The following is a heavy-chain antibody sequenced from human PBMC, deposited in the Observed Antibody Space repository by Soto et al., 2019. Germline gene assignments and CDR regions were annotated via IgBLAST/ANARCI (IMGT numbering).Heavy chain of an antibody. Sequence: EQLVETGGGMIQPGGSLRLSCAVSGFSVSSNYMSWVRQAPGKGLEWVSLIYSGGTTSYADSVKGRFIISRDSSKNTLFLQMNSLRVEDTAVYYCARRYIVGVTGDYWGQGTLVTVSS. J-gene: IGHJ4*02. CDR1: GFSVSSNY. D-gene: IGHD1-26*01. V-gene: IGHV3-53*02. CDR3: ARRYIVGVTGDY. CDR2: IYSGGTT.